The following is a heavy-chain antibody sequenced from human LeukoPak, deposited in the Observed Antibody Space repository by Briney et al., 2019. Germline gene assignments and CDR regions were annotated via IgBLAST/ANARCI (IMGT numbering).Heavy chain of an antibody. D-gene: IGHD6-25*01. V-gene: IGHV1-2*02. CDR2: INPKNGGT. J-gene: IGHJ4*02. CDR1: GYNFAHN. CDR3: VVSIQAAAIPAFDS. Sequence: ASVTVSCKASGYNFAHNIHWVRQAPGQGHEFMGWINPKNGGTKYAQNFQGRVTMTRDTSISTVYMELSSLGSDDTAVYYCVVSIQAAAIPAFDSWGQETLVTVSS.